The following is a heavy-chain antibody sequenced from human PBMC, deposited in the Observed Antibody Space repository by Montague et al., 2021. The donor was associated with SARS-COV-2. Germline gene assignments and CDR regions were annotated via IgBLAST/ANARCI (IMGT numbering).Heavy chain of an antibody. CDR1: GGSFNDYY. J-gene: IGHJ3*01. D-gene: IGHD3-3*01. Sequence: SETLSLTCAVYGGSFNDYYWTWIRQPPGKGLEWIGEINYSGSSNYNPSLKNRVTISVDKSKNQFSLKLTSVTAADTATYYCARGEVTLFAVLIMFPAAGAFDFWGQGTTVTVSS. V-gene: IGHV4-34*01. CDR2: INYSGSS. CDR3: ARGEVTLFAVLIMFPAAGAFDF.